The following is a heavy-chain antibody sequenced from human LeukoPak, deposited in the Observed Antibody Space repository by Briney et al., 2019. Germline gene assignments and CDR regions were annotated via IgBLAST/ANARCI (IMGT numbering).Heavy chain of an antibody. CDR2: ISGSGGST. D-gene: IGHD2-15*01. V-gene: IGHV3-23*01. CDR3: AKHRAGRWPQTDAFDI. CDR1: GFTFSSYA. Sequence: GGSLRLSCAASGFTFSSYAMSWVRQAPGKGLEWVSAISGSGGSTYYADSVKGRFTISRDNSKNTLYLQMNSLRAEDTAVHYCAKHRAGRWPQTDAFDIWGQGTMVTVSS. J-gene: IGHJ3*02.